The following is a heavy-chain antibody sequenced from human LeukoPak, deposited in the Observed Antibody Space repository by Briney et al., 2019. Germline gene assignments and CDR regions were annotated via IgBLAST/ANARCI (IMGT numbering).Heavy chain of an antibody. Sequence: GGSLRLSCAASGFTFSSYSMNWVRQAPGKGLEWVSSISSSSSYIYYADSVKGRFTISSDNAKNSLYLQMNSLRAEDTAVYYCARDGAPITIFGVAADHDAFDIWGQGTMVTVSS. V-gene: IGHV3-21*01. CDR2: ISSSSSYI. J-gene: IGHJ3*02. D-gene: IGHD3-3*01. CDR1: GFTFSSYS. CDR3: ARDGAPITIFGVAADHDAFDI.